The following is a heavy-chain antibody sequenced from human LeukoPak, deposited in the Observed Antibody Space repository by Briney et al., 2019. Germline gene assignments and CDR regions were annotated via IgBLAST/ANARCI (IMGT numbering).Heavy chain of an antibody. CDR3: ARAQYGYTYGHRFDY. Sequence: SETLSLTCTVSGVSIINNDWSWIRQPPGKGLEWIGYIYYSGTTNYNPSLMSRVTVSVDTSKNQFSLKLTSVTAADTAVYYCARAQYGYTYGHRFDYWGQGIVHTVSS. V-gene: IGHV4-59*01. D-gene: IGHD5-18*01. CDR2: IYYSGTT. CDR1: GVSIINND. J-gene: IGHJ4*02.